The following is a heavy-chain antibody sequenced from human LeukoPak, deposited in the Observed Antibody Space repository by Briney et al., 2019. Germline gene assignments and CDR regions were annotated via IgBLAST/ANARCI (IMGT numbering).Heavy chain of an antibody. V-gene: IGHV4-4*09. CDR1: GGSISSYY. D-gene: IGHD6-6*01. CDR3: ARRGSIAAPDY. Sequence: SETLSLTCTVSGGSISSYYWSWIRQPPGKGLEWIGCIYTSGSTNYNPSLKSRVTISVDTSKNQFSLKLSSVTAADTAVYYCARRGSIAAPDYWGQGTLVTVSS. J-gene: IGHJ4*02. CDR2: IYTSGST.